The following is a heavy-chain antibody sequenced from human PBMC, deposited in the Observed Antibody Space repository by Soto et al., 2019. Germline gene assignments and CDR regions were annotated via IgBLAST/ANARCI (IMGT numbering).Heavy chain of an antibody. CDR1: GFTFSSYA. D-gene: IGHD3-22*01. J-gene: IGHJ4*02. CDR2: ISYDGSNK. Sequence: PGGSLRLSCAASGFTFSSYAMHWVRQAPGNGLEWVAVISYDGSNKYYADSVKGRFTISRDNSKNTLYLQMNSLRAEDTAVYYCARGVPVYYYDSSGYLDYWGQGTLVTVSS. V-gene: IGHV3-30-3*01. CDR3: ARGVPVYYYDSSGYLDY.